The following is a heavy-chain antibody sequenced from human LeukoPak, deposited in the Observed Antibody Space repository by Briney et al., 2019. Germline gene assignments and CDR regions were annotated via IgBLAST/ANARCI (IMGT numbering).Heavy chain of an antibody. V-gene: IGHV3-7*01. CDR2: IKQDGSEK. CDR1: RFTLSTYW. Sequence: GGSLRLSCAASRFTLSTYWMSWVRQAPGKGLEWVANIKQDGSEKYYVDTAKGRFTISRDNAKNSLYLQMNSLRAEDTAVYYCARSRQGGYDYWGQGTLVTVSS. J-gene: IGHJ4*02. CDR3: ARSRQGGYDY. D-gene: IGHD3-16*01.